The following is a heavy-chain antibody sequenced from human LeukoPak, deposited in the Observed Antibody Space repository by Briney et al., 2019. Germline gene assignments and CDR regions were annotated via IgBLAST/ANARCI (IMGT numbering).Heavy chain of an antibody. J-gene: IGHJ5*02. Sequence: GGSLRLSCAASGFTFSDYYMSWIRQAPGKGLEWVSYISSSSSYTNYADSVKGRFTISRDNAKNSLYLQMNSLRAEDTAVYYCARVGMQWLAQQNWFDPWGQGTLVTVSS. V-gene: IGHV3-11*06. CDR2: ISSSSSYT. CDR3: ARVGMQWLAQQNWFDP. CDR1: GFTFSDYY. D-gene: IGHD6-19*01.